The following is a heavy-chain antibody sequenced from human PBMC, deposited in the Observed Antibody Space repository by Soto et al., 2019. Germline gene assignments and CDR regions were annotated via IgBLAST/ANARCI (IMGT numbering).Heavy chain of an antibody. V-gene: IGHV3-30-3*01. CDR2: ISYDGSIK. CDR3: ARDDSRTWYGWFDP. CDR1: GFTFSNSA. J-gene: IGHJ5*02. D-gene: IGHD6-13*01. Sequence: GGSLRLSCAASGFTFSNSAMHWVRQAPGKGLEWVAVISYDGSIKYYADSVKGRFTISRDTSKNTLYLQMNSLRPEDTAVYYCARDDSRTWYGWFDPWGQGTLVTVSS.